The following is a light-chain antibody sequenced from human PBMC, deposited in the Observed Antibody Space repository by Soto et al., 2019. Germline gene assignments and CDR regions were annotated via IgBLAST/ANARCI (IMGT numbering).Light chain of an antibody. CDR2: EVN. CDR1: SSDVAGYNY. V-gene: IGLV2-14*01. CDR3: SSYTGINTQV. Sequence: QSALTQPASVSGSPGQSITISCTGTSSDVAGYNYVSWYQQYPGKVPKLVIYEVNNRPSGVSYRFSGSKSGNTASLTISGLQDEDEADYYCSSYTGINTQVFGGGTKVTVL. J-gene: IGLJ3*02.